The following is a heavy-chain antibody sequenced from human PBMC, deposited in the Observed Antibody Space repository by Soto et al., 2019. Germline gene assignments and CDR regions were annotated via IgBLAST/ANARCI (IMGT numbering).Heavy chain of an antibody. V-gene: IGHV3-53*01. CDR1: GFTVSSNY. CDR3: ASASPSMTVAGTYYYGMDV. D-gene: IGHD6-19*01. J-gene: IGHJ6*02. Sequence: EVQLVESGGGLIQPGGSLRLSCAASGFTVSSNYMSWVRQAPGKGLEWVSVIYSGGSTYYADSVKGRFTISRDNSKNTLYLQMNSLRAEDTAVYYCASASPSMTVAGTYYYGMDVWGQGTTVTVSS. CDR2: IYSGGST.